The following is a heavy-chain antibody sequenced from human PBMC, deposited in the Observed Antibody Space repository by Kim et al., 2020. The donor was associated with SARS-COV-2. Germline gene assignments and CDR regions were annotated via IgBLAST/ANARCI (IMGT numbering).Heavy chain of an antibody. D-gene: IGHD3-10*01. CDR3: ARDRRMVRGNYYYYGMDV. Sequence: GGSLRLSCAASGFTFSSYWMSWVRQAPGKGLEWVANIKQDGSEKYYVDSVKGRFTISRDNAKNSLYLQMNSLRAEDTAVYYCARDRRMVRGNYYYYGMDVWGQGTTVTVSS. V-gene: IGHV3-7*01. CDR2: IKQDGSEK. J-gene: IGHJ6*02. CDR1: GFTFSSYW.